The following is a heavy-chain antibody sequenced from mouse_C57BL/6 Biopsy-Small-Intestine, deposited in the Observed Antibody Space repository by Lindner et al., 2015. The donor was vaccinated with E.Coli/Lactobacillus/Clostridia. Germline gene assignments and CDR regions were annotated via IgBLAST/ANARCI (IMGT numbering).Heavy chain of an antibody. CDR3: ARGTNFDYFDN. V-gene: IGHV1-47*01. J-gene: IGHJ2*01. Sequence: QLQESGAELVKPGASVKMSCKASGYTFTTYPIEWMKQNPGKSLEWIGNFHPYNDDTKYNEKFKGKATLTVEKSSSTVYLELSRLKPDDSAVYYCARGTNFDYFDNWGQGTTLTVSS. CDR1: GYTFTTYP. CDR2: FHPYNDDT. D-gene: IGHD4-1*01.